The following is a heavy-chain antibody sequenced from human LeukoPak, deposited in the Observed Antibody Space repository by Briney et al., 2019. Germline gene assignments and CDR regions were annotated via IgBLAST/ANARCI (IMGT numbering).Heavy chain of an antibody. D-gene: IGHD3-10*01. Sequence: PSETLSLTCAVYGGSFSGYYWSWLRQPPGKGLEWIGEINHSGSTNHSPSLKSRVTISVDTSKNQFSLKLSSVTAADTAVYYCARGLGYYGSGSYYWRNWFNPWGQGTLVTVSS. CDR2: INHSGST. CDR1: GGSFSGYY. J-gene: IGHJ5*02. CDR3: ARGLGYYGSGSYYWRNWFNP. V-gene: IGHV4-34*01.